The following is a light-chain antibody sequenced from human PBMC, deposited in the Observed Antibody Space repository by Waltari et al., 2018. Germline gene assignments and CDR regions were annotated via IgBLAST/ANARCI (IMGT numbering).Light chain of an antibody. Sequence: TVMTQSPATLSVSPGERATLSCRASQSISTNLAWFQEKAGQAPRLLFYGACTGATGGPARFSGRGSVTYFTLVISSLRSEDFAVYYCQHHDKWLRYSFGQGTKVEIK. CDR2: GAC. CDR1: QSISTN. J-gene: IGKJ2*01. CDR3: QHHDKWLRYS. V-gene: IGKV3-15*01.